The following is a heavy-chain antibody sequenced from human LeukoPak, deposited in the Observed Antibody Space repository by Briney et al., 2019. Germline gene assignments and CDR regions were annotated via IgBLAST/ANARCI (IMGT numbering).Heavy chain of an antibody. CDR3: ARETLVVPAATTYYYYYYYMDV. D-gene: IGHD2-2*01. J-gene: IGHJ6*03. CDR2: IYYSGST. CDR1: GGSISSYY. V-gene: IGHV4-59*01. Sequence: SETLSLTCTVSGGSISSYYWSWIRQPPGKGLEWIGYIYYSGSTNYNPSLKSRVTISVDTSKNQFSLKLSSVTAAGTAVYYCARETLVVPAATTYYYYYYYMDVWGKGTTVTVSS.